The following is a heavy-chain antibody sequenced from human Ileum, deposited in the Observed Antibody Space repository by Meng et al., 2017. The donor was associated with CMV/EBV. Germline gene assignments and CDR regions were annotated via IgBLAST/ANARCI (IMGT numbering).Heavy chain of an antibody. D-gene: IGHD3-10*01. CDR3: ARVETNYGSGNYFGY. CDR1: GYSFTDYG. V-gene: IGHV7-4-1*02. J-gene: IGHJ4*02. Sequence: SGYSFTDYGSNWVRQAPGQGPEWMGWISTYTGNPAYAQGFTGRFVFSLDTSVNTAYLQISSLETEDTAVYYCARVETNYGSGNYFGYWGEGTLVTVSS. CDR2: ISTYTGNP.